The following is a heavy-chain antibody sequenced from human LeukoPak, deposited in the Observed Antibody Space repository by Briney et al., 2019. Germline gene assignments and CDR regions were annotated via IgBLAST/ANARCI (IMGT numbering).Heavy chain of an antibody. D-gene: IGHD3-9*01. J-gene: IGHJ4*02. CDR1: GFTFDDYV. CDR3: AKGSTYNILTDNLDY. V-gene: IGHV3-43*01. Sequence: GGSLRLSCAASGFTFDDYVMHWVRQAPGKGLEWVSLVGWDGVTTHYADSVKGRFTISRDNTKNSLYLQTNSLRTEDTAVYYCAKGSTYNILTDNLDYWGQGTLVTVSS. CDR2: VGWDGVTT.